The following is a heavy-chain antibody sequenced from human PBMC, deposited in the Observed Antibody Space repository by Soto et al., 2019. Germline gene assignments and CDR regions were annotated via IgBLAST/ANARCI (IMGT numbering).Heavy chain of an antibody. J-gene: IGHJ4*02. Sequence: EVQLVESGGGLVKPGGSLRLSCAASGFTFSNAWMSWVRQAPGKGLEWVGRIKSKTDGGTTDYAAPVKGRFTISRDDSKNTLYLQMNSLKTEDTAVYYCTTAPLYCSSTSCPTYPFDYWGQGTLVTVSS. CDR1: GFTFSNAW. CDR2: IKSKTDGGTT. D-gene: IGHD2-2*01. V-gene: IGHV3-15*01. CDR3: TTAPLYCSSTSCPTYPFDY.